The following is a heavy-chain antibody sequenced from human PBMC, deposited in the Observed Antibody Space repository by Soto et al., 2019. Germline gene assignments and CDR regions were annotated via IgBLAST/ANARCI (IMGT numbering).Heavy chain of an antibody. CDR3: ARDKARQQLGGNYYYILDV. CDR1: GGTFSTSA. CDR2: IMPIFATP. V-gene: IGHV1-69*12. Sequence: QVQLMQSGAEVKKPGSSVKVSCKASGGTFSTSAISWVRQAPGEGLEWVGGIMPIFATPDYAQKFQGRVTISADESTATAYLELTSLTTDDTAVYYGARDKARQQLGGNYYYILDVWGQGTAITVSS. D-gene: IGHD3-3*02. J-gene: IGHJ6*02.